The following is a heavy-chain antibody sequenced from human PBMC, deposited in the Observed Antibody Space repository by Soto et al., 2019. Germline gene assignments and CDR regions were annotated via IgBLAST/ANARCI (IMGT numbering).Heavy chain of an antibody. J-gene: IGHJ4*02. D-gene: IGHD1-26*01. CDR1: GSTFTVYY. CDR2: TNPKSGGT. CDR3: TRDLAKGGGPAGFDN. V-gene: IGHV1-2*02. Sequence: QVPLLQSGAEVKKPGASVNVSCKASGSTFTVYYMHWVRQAPGQGLEWMGWTNPKSGGTMYPQKLQRRPTMPWATSISTAYMATSRLISVGTAVYHCTRDLAKGGGPAGFDNWGQGTLFPVSS.